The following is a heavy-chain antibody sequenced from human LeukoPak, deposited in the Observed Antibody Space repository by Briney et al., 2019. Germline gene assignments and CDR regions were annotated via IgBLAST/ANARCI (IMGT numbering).Heavy chain of an antibody. D-gene: IGHD6-19*01. J-gene: IGHJ4*02. CDR1: GYTFTGYY. V-gene: IGHV1-2*06. CDR2: INPNSGGA. CDR3: ASSGAVAVFDY. Sequence: GSVKVSFQCSGYTFTGYYMHWVRQAPGRGREWMGRINPNSGGANYAQKFQGRVTITRDTSISTAYMELSRLRSDDTAVYYCASSGAVAVFDYWGQGTLVTVSS.